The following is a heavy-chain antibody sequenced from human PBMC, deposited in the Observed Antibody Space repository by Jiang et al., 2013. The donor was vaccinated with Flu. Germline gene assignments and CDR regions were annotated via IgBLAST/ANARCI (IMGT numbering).Heavy chain of an antibody. V-gene: IGHV1-18*04. CDR2: ITAYNGNT. CDR3: ARVPYYDILSGYPPSYYYYYGMDV. Sequence: GAEVKKPGASVKVPCKASGYTFTSDGISWVRQAPGQGLEWMGWITAYNGNTNYAQKLQGRVTMTRDTSTSTAYMELRSLRSDDTAVYYCARVPYYDILSGYPPSYYYYYGMDVWGQGTTVTVSS. CDR1: GYTFTSDG. D-gene: IGHD3-9*01. J-gene: IGHJ6*02.